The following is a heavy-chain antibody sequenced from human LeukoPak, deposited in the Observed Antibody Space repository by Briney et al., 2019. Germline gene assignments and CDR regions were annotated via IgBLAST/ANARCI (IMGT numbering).Heavy chain of an antibody. J-gene: IGHJ4*02. Sequence: SETLSLTCTVSGGSISSSGYYWGWIRQPPGKGLEWIGSIYYSGSTYYNPSLKSRFTISVDTSKNQFSLKLSSVTAADTAVYYCARERAAAGYFDYWGQGTLVTVSS. CDR3: ARERAAAGYFDY. D-gene: IGHD6-13*01. V-gene: IGHV4-39*02. CDR1: GGSISSSGYY. CDR2: IYYSGST.